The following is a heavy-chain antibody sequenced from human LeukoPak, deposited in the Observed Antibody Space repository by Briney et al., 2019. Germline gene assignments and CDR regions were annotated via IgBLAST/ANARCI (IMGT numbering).Heavy chain of an antibody. Sequence: MPSETLSLTCTVSGGSISSGGYYWSWIRQPPGKGLEWIGYIYHSGSTYYNPSLKSRVTISVDRSKNQFSLKLSSVTAADTAVYYCARDMVRGVITSWGQGTLVTVSS. CDR1: GGSISSGGYY. D-gene: IGHD3-10*01. V-gene: IGHV4-30-2*01. CDR3: ARDMVRGVITS. CDR2: IYHSGST. J-gene: IGHJ4*02.